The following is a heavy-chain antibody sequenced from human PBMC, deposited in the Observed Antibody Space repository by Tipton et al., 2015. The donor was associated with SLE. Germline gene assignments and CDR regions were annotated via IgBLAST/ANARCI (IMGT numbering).Heavy chain of an antibody. CDR1: GGSISSSSYY. Sequence: TLSLTCTVSGGSISSSSYYWGWIRQPPGKGLEWIGGIYYSGSIYYNPPLKSRVTISVDTSKNLFSLRLSSVTAADTAVYYCARFRGSGSYFPYLYGMDVWGQGTTVTVSS. CDR2: IYYSGSI. V-gene: IGHV4-39*07. J-gene: IGHJ6*02. CDR3: ARFRGSGSYFPYLYGMDV. D-gene: IGHD3-10*01.